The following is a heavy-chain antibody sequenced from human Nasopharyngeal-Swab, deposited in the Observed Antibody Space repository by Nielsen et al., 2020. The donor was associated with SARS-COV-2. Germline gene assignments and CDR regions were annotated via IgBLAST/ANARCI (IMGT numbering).Heavy chain of an antibody. V-gene: IGHV3-30-3*01. CDR2: ISYDGSNK. CDR3: ARGPFYYFDY. J-gene: IGHJ4*02. Sequence: VGPAPGKGLEWVAVISYDGSNKYYADSVKGRFTISRDNSKNTLYLQMNSLRAEDTAVYYCARGPFYYFDYWGQGTLVTVSS.